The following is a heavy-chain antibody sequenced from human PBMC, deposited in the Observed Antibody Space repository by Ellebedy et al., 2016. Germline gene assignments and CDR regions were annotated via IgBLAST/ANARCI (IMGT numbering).Heavy chain of an antibody. Sequence: SETLSLXCTVSGGSISSSSYYWGWIRQPPGKGLEWIGSIYYSGSTYYNPSLKSRVTISADTSKNQFSLKLSSVTAADTAVYYCARHSTHSGTHPRPFDYWGQGTLVTVSA. D-gene: IGHD1-26*01. CDR1: GGSISSSSYY. V-gene: IGHV4-39*01. CDR3: ARHSTHSGTHPRPFDY. J-gene: IGHJ4*02. CDR2: IYYSGST.